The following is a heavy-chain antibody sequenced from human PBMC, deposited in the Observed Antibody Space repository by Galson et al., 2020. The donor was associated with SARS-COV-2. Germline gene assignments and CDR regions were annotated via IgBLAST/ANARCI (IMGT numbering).Heavy chain of an antibody. Sequence: KIGESLKISCEASGFTLSSYSMNWVRQAPGKGLEWVSSISSSSSYIYYADSVKGRFTISRDNAKNSLYLQMNSLRAEDTALYYCARDRGITGTTSGDYWGQGTLVTVSS. J-gene: IGHJ4*02. D-gene: IGHD1-7*01. CDR3: ARDRGITGTTSGDY. V-gene: IGHV3-21*01. CDR1: GFTLSSYS. CDR2: ISSSSSYI.